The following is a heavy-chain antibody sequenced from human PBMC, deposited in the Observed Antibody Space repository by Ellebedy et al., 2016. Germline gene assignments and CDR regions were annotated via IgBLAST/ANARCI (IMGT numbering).Heavy chain of an antibody. CDR1: GFTFSSYA. V-gene: IGHV3-23*01. J-gene: IGHJ5*02. Sequence: GESLKISXAASGFTFSSYAMSWVRQAPGKGLEWVSAISGSGGSTYYADSVMGRFTISRDNSKNTLYLQMNSLRAEDTAVYYCAKDRIAAAGRVNWFDPWGQGTLVTVSS. D-gene: IGHD6-13*01. CDR3: AKDRIAAAGRVNWFDP. CDR2: ISGSGGST.